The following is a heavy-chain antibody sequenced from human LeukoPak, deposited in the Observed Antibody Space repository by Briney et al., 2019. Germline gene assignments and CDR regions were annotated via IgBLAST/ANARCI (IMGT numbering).Heavy chain of an antibody. Sequence: GASVKVSCKASGYTFTGYYMHWVRQAPGQGLEWMGRFNPNSGGTNYAQKFQGRVTMTRDTSISTAYMELSRLRSDDTAVYYCARGSDYCDSSAAIDYWGQGTLVTVSS. CDR3: ARGSDYCDSSAAIDY. J-gene: IGHJ4*02. CDR1: GYTFTGYY. V-gene: IGHV1-2*06. D-gene: IGHD3-22*01. CDR2: FNPNSGGT.